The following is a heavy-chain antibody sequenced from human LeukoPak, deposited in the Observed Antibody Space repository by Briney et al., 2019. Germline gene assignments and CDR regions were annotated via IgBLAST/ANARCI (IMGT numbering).Heavy chain of an antibody. V-gene: IGHV4-30-2*01. CDR3: ASSGDKKALFDY. D-gene: IGHD7-27*01. CDR1: GGSISSGGYS. J-gene: IGHJ4*02. Sequence: PSETLSLTCAVSGGSISSGGYSWSWIRQPPGKGLEWIGYIYHSGSIYYNPSLKSRVTISVDRSKNQFSLKLSSVTAADTAVYYCASSGDKKALFDYWGQGTLVTVSS. CDR2: IYHSGSI.